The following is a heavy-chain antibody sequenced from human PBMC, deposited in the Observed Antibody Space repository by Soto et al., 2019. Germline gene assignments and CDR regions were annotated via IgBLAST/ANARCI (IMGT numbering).Heavy chain of an antibody. CDR1: GYTLPGYF. V-gene: IGHV1-2*04. J-gene: IGHJ6*02. CDR2: INPNSGGT. CDR3: ARADTGMISATLAGNSYYYGMDV. D-gene: IGHD5-18*01. Sequence: ASVKVSCKASGYTLPGYFMHWVRQAPGQGLEWMGWINPNSGGTNYAQKFQGWVTMTRDTSISTAYMELSRLRSDGTAVYYCARADTGMISATLAGNSYYYGMDVWG.